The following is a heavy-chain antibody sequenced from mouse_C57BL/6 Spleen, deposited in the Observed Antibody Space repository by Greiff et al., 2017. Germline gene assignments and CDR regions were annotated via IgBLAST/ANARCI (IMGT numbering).Heavy chain of an antibody. Sequence: QVQLQQPGAELVRPGSSVKLSCKASGYTFTSYWMHWVKQRPIQGLEWIGNIDPSGSETHYNQKFKDKVTLTVDKSSSTAYMQISSLTSEDSAVYYCARGADYYGMDYWGQGTSVTVSS. J-gene: IGHJ4*01. CDR3: ARGADYYGMDY. CDR2: IDPSGSET. V-gene: IGHV1-52*01. CDR1: GYTFTSYW.